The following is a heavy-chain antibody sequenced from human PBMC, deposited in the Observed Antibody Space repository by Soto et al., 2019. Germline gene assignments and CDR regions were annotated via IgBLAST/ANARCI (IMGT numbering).Heavy chain of an antibody. CDR1: GVSISGSRYY. J-gene: IGHJ6*02. D-gene: IGHD1-26*01. CDR2: IYYSGST. Sequence: SETLSLTCTVSGVSISGSRYYWGWIRQPPGRGLEWIGHIYYSGSTYYTPALKSRVTLSVDTSKNQFSLNLNSVTAADTAVYYCARGGIPPSGYGIAYAMDVWGQGTTVTSP. CDR3: ARGGIPPSGYGIAYAMDV. V-gene: IGHV4-39*01.